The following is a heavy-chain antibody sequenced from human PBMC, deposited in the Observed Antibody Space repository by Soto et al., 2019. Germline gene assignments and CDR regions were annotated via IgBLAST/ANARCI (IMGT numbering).Heavy chain of an antibody. D-gene: IGHD1-1*01. J-gene: IGHJ6*02. CDR2: IIPLFGTT. Sequence: SVKVSCKASGGTFSSYTISWVRQAPGQGLEWMGGIIPLFGTTNYAQKLQGRVRLTADESTRTAYMELSTLTSEDTAVYYCARGTVTGSEYNYYYYGMDVWGQGTTVTVSS. CDR3: ARGTVTGSEYNYYYYGMDV. CDR1: GGTFSSYT. V-gene: IGHV1-69*13.